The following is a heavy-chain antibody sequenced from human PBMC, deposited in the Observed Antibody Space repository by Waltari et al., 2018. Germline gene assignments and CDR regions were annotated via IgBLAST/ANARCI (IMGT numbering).Heavy chain of an antibody. V-gene: IGHV3-9*01. J-gene: IGHJ3*02. CDR3: AKDIVGATGGAFDI. CDR2: ISWNRGSI. CDR1: GFTFDDYA. D-gene: IGHD1-26*01. Sequence: EVQLVESGGGLVQPGRSLRLSCAASGFTFDDYAMHWVRQAPGKGLEWVSGISWNRGSIGYADSVKGRFTISRDNAKNSLYLQMNSLRAEDTALYYCAKDIVGATGGAFDIWGQGTMVTVSS.